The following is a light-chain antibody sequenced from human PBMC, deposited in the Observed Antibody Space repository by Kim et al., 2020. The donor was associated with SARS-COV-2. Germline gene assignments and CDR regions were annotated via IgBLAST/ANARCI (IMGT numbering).Light chain of an antibody. CDR1: QSIENW. J-gene: IGKJ1*01. Sequence: SFGDRVAITCRASQSIENWLAWYQQKPGTAPKLLIYMASILESGVPSRISGSGSGSEFTLSISSLQPDDSATYYCQQYNTYSPSTFGQGTKVDIK. CDR2: MAS. V-gene: IGKV1-5*03. CDR3: QQYNTYSPST.